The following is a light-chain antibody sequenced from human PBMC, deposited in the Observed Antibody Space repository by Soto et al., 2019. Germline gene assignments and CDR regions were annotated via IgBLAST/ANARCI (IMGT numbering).Light chain of an antibody. CDR3: CSYAGSYTLV. V-gene: IGLV2-11*01. CDR1: SSDVGGYNY. J-gene: IGLJ2*01. CDR2: DVS. Sequence: QSVLTQPRSVSGSPGQSVTISCTGTSSDVGGYNYVSWYQQHPGKAPKLMIYDVSKRPSGVPDRFSGSKSGNTASLTISGLQAEDEADYYCCSYAGSYTLVFGEGTKVTVL.